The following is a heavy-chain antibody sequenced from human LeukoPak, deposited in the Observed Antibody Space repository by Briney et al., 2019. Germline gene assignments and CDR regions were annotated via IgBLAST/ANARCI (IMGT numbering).Heavy chain of an antibody. D-gene: IGHD3-22*01. CDR3: AKGLNYYDSSGYLVY. CDR2: IRYDGSNK. V-gene: IGHV3-30*02. CDR1: GFNLNDYE. J-gene: IGHJ4*02. Sequence: PGGSLSLSCAVSGFNLNDYELNWVRQAPGKGLEWVAFIRYDGSNKYYADSVKGRFTISRDNSKNTLYLQMNSLRAEDTAVYYCAKGLNYYDSSGYLVYWGQGTLVTVSS.